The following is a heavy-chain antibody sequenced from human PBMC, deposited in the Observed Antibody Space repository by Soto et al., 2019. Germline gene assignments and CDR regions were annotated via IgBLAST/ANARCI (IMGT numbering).Heavy chain of an antibody. CDR3: ARSFGWYAIDQ. D-gene: IGHD6-19*01. CDR1: SASIISEQR. CDR2: IHHSGST. J-gene: IGHJ4*02. Sequence: QMQLQESGPGLVKPSETLSLTCAVSSASIISEQRWSWVRQPPGKGLEWIGEIHHSGSTNNNPSLRSXXTXSXXKSKNQFSLNLTSVTAADTAVYYCARSFGWYAIDQWGQGTLVIVSS. V-gene: IGHV4-4*02.